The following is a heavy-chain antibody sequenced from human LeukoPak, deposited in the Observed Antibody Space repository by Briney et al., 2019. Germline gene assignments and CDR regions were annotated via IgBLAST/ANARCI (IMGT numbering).Heavy chain of an antibody. Sequence: GGSLRLSCAASGFTFSSYSMNWVRQAPGKGLEWVSSISSSSSYIYYADSVKGRFTISRDNAKNSLYLQMNSLRAEDTAVYYCARDFSRTHTYYYDSSGPGPFDYWGQGTLVTVSS. V-gene: IGHV3-21*01. CDR2: ISSSSSYI. D-gene: IGHD3-22*01. CDR1: GFTFSSYS. J-gene: IGHJ4*02. CDR3: ARDFSRTHTYYYDSSGPGPFDY.